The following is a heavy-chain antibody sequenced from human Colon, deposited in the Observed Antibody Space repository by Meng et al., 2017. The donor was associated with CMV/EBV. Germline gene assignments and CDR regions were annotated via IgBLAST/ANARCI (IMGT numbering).Heavy chain of an antibody. J-gene: IGHJ4*02. Sequence: FSSYAMSWVRQAPGKGLEWVSTSGGSGGSTYYADSVKGRFTISRDNSKNTLYLQMNSLRAEDTAVYYCAKDKYYYDSSGYYRNPVFDYWGQGTLVTVSS. CDR2: SGGSGGST. CDR1: FSSYA. V-gene: IGHV3-23*01. CDR3: AKDKYYYDSSGYYRNPVFDY. D-gene: IGHD3-22*01.